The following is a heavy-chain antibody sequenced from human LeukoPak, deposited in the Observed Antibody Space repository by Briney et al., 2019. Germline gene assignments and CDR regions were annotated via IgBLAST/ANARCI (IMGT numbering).Heavy chain of an antibody. CDR1: GGSISSGDYY. D-gene: IGHD2-2*01. CDR2: IYYSGST. J-gene: IGHJ5*02. V-gene: IGHV4-30-4*01. CDR3: ARRRYCSSTSCSPADWFDP. Sequence: SQTLSLTCTVSGGSISSGDYYWSWIRQPPGKGLEWIGYIYYSGSTYYNPSLKSRVTISVDTSKNQFSLKLSSVTAADTAVYYCARRRYCSSTSCSPADWFDPWGQGTLVIVSS.